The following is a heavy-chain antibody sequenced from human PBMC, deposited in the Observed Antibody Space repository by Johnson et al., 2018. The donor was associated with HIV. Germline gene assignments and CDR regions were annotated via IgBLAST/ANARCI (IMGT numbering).Heavy chain of an antibody. V-gene: IGHV3-53*01. Sequence: VQLVESGGGLIQPGGSLRLSCAASGFTVSSNYMSWVRQAPGKGLEWVSFISGGEDDTYYADSVKGRFTISRDNSKTTLYLQMNSLGDEDTAVYYCANSLLLDAFNIWGQGTMVTVSS. CDR3: ANSLLLDAFNI. J-gene: IGHJ3*02. CDR2: ISGGEDDT. CDR1: GFTVSSNY. D-gene: IGHD2-15*01.